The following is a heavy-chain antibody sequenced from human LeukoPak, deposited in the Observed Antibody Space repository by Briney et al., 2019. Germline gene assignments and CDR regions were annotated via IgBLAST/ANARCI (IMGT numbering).Heavy chain of an antibody. CDR3: ARLYCTGGSCYSTRGVFDI. Sequence: SETLSLTCAVYGGSFSGYYWSWIRQPPGKGLEWIGSMYYTGSTYNSPSLKSRVTISVDTSKNQFSLKLSSVTAADTAVYYCARLYCTGGSCYSTRGVFDIWGQGTMVTVSS. J-gene: IGHJ3*02. V-gene: IGHV4-34*01. CDR1: GGSFSGYY. CDR2: MYYTGST. D-gene: IGHD2-15*01.